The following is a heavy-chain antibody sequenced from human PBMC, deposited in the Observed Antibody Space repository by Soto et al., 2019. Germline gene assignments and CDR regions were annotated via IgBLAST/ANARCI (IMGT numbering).Heavy chain of an antibody. V-gene: IGHV5-51*01. Sequence: EALKISCKGSGYSFASYWIGWVRQMPGKGLEWVGIIYPGDSDTRYGPSFQGQVTISADKSITTAYLQWSSLKASDTAMYYCARHSGAVKPDYWGQGTLVTVSS. CDR3: ARHSGAVKPDY. CDR1: GYSFASYW. CDR2: IYPGDSDT. D-gene: IGHD6-19*01. J-gene: IGHJ4*02.